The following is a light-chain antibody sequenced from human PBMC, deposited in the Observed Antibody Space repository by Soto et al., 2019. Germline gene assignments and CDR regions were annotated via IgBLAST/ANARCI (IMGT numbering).Light chain of an antibody. J-gene: IGLJ2*01. Sequence: QSVLTQPPSASGTPGLRVTFSCSGGSSNIGSNPVSWYQLLPGTVPKLLIYDNERPSGVPDRFSGSKSGTSASLAISGLQSEDEADYHCAAWDASLNGVVFGGGTKLTVL. CDR3: AAWDASLNGVV. CDR1: SSNIGSNP. CDR2: DN. V-gene: IGLV1-44*01.